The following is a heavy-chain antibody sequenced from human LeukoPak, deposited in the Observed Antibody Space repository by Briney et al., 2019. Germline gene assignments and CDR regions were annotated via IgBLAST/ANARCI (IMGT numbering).Heavy chain of an antibody. V-gene: IGHV1-18*01. CDR3: ARDRTTMVRGVIGGY. Sequence: GASVKVSCKASGYTFTSYGISWVRQAPGQGLEWMGWISAYNGNTNYAQKLQGRVTMTTGTSTSTAYMELRSLRSDDTAVYYCARDRTTMVRGVIGGYWGQGTLVTVSS. D-gene: IGHD3-10*01. CDR1: GYTFTSYG. J-gene: IGHJ4*02. CDR2: ISAYNGNT.